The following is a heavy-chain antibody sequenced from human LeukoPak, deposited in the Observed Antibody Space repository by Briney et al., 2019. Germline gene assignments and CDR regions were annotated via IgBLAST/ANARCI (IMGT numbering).Heavy chain of an antibody. CDR3: ARHNGKARYSSSWYENGMDV. Sequence: GESLKISCMGSGYSLSTYWIGWVRQMPGRGLEWMGIIYPGESDTRYSPTFQGQVIISADKSINTAYLQWSSLEASDTARYYCARHNGKARYSSSWYENGMDVWGQGTTVTVSS. D-gene: IGHD6-13*01. J-gene: IGHJ6*02. V-gene: IGHV5-51*01. CDR2: IYPGESDT. CDR1: GYSLSTYW.